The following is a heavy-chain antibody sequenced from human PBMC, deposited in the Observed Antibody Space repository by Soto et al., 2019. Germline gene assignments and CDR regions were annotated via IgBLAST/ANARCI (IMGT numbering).Heavy chain of an antibody. J-gene: IGHJ6*02. CDR2: INHSGST. V-gene: IGHV4-34*01. CDR3: ARGMGAENTFHYYLGMDV. Sequence: PSETLSLTGAVYGGSFSAYDWNWIRQPPGKGLEWIGEINHSGSTKYNPSLKSRVTISVDTSKNQFSLKLSSVTAADTAVYYCARGMGAENTFHYYLGMDVFGQGTTVTFSS. D-gene: IGHD3-16*01. CDR1: GGSFSAYD.